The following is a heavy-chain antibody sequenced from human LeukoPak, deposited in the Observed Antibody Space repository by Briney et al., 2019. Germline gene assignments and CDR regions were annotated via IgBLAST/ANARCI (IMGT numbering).Heavy chain of an antibody. Sequence: PGGSLKLSCAASGFTFSGSAMHWVRQASGKGLEWVGRIRGKANRYATAYAASVKGRFTMSRDDSKNTAYLQMNRLKTEDTAVYYCTRHGDLFGYSYGLDYWGQGTLVTVSS. CDR1: GFTFSGSA. CDR3: TRHGDLFGYSYGLDY. CDR2: IRGKANRYAT. D-gene: IGHD5-18*01. J-gene: IGHJ4*02. V-gene: IGHV3-73*01.